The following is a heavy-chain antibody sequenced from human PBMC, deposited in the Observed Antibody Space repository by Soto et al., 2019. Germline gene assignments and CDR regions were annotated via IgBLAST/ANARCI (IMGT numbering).Heavy chain of an antibody. CDR3: ASRMGSEKYYFDY. CDR1: DGSFSNYY. D-gene: IGHD3-10*01. V-gene: IGHV4-34*01. CDR2: VNHSGST. J-gene: IGHJ4*02. Sequence: PSETLSLTCAIYDGSFSNYYWSWIRQSPGKGLEWIGEVNHSGSTNYNPSLKGRVTISIDTSKNRSSLKLNSVTAADTAVFYCASRMGSEKYYFDYWGQGALVTVSS.